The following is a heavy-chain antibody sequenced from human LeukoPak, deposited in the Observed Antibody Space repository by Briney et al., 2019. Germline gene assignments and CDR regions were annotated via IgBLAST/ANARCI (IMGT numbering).Heavy chain of an antibody. CDR3: ARHRIAAAGRPFDP. CDR1: VYTFTGYY. Sequence: ASVKVSCEVSVYTFTGYYMHWVRQAPGQGLEWMGWINPNSGSTNYAPKFQSRVTMTRDTSISTAYMELSRLSSDDTAVYYCARHRIAAAGRPFDPWGQGTLVTVSS. CDR2: INPNSGST. V-gene: IGHV1-2*02. J-gene: IGHJ5*02. D-gene: IGHD6-13*01.